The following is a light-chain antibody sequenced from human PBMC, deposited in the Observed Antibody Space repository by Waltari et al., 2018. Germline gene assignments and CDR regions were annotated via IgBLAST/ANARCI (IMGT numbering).Light chain of an antibody. J-gene: IGKJ4*01. Sequence: EIVLTQSPATLSLSPGERATLSCRASQSVSNYLVWYQQKPGQAPRLLIYDASNRATGIPARFSGSGFGTDFTLTISSLEPEDFAFYCCQQRANWLTFGGGTKVEIK. CDR3: QQRANWLT. CDR1: QSVSNY. CDR2: DAS. V-gene: IGKV3-11*01.